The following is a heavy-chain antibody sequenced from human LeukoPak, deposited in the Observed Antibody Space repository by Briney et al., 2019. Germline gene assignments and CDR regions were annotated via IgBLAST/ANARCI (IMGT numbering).Heavy chain of an antibody. V-gene: IGHV4-59*01. Sequence: SETLSLTCTVSGGSISSYYWSWIRQPPGKELEWIGYIYYSGSTNYNPSLKSRVTISVDTSKNQFSLKLSSVTAADTAVYYCARSQSGSGSPDYWGQGTLVTVSS. CDR3: ARSQSGSGSPDY. CDR1: GGSISSYY. J-gene: IGHJ4*02. CDR2: IYYSGST. D-gene: IGHD3-10*01.